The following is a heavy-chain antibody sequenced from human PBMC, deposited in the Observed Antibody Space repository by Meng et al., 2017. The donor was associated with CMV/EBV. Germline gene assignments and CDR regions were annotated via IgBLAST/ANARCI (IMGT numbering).Heavy chain of an antibody. CDR3: ARDYKVMITSVDY. D-gene: IGHD3-16*01. V-gene: IGHV3-30*04. J-gene: IGHJ4*02. Sequence: GESLRLSCAASGFTFSSYAMHWVRPAPGKGLEWVAVISYDGSNKYYADAVKGRFNISRDNSKNTLYLQMNSLRAEDTAVYYCARDYKVMITSVDYWGQGTLVTVSS. CDR2: ISYDGSNK. CDR1: GFTFSSYA.